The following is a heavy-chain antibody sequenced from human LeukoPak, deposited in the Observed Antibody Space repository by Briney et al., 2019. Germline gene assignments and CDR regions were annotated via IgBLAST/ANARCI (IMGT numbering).Heavy chain of an antibody. Sequence: GASVKVSCKASGYTFTSYAMHWVRQAPGQRLEWMGWSNAGNGNTKYSQEFQGRVTITWDTSASTAYMELSSLRSEDMAVYYCARVSRGSSSWWNWFDPWGQGTLVTVSS. D-gene: IGHD6-13*01. V-gene: IGHV1-3*02. CDR3: ARVSRGSSSWWNWFDP. CDR2: SNAGNGNT. J-gene: IGHJ5*02. CDR1: GYTFTSYA.